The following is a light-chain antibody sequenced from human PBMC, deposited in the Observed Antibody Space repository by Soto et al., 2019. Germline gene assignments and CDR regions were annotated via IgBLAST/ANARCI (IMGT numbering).Light chain of an antibody. V-gene: IGKV1-5*01. Sequence: DIQMTQSPSTLSASVGDRVTITCRASQSISSWLAWYQQKPGKAPKXLIYDASSLESGVPSRFSGSGSGTELTLTISSLQPDDFATYYCQHYNSYSEAFGQGTKVDIK. J-gene: IGKJ1*01. CDR3: QHYNSYSEA. CDR1: QSISSW. CDR2: DAS.